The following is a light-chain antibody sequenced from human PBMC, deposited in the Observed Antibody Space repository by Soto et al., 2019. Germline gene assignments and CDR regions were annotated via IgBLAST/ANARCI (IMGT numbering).Light chain of an antibody. V-gene: IGLV1-40*01. CDR3: QSYDSSLSEV. CDR2: GNS. J-gene: IGLJ1*01. Sequence: LTQPPSVSGAPGQRVTISCTGSSSNIGAGYDVHWYQQLPGTAPKLLIYGNSNRPSGVPDRFSSSKSGTSASLAITGLQAEDEADYYCQSYDSSLSEVFGTGTKVTVL. CDR1: SSNIGAGYD.